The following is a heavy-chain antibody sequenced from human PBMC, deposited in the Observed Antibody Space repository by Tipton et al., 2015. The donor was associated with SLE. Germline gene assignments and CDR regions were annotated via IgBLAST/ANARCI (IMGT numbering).Heavy chain of an antibody. V-gene: IGHV3-53*05. Sequence: SLRLSCATSGFSVSSNYMTWVRRAPGKGLEWVSIIYEGGSTDYADSVKGRFTISRDNSKNTLYLQMNGLRAEDTAVYYCAREFRYGGNWGQGTLVTVSS. CDR2: IYEGGST. CDR3: AREFRYGGN. D-gene: IGHD4-23*01. CDR1: GFSVSSNY. J-gene: IGHJ4*02.